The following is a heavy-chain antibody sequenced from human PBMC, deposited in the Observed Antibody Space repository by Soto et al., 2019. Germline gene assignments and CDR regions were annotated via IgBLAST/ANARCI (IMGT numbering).Heavy chain of an antibody. V-gene: IGHV4-31*03. CDR3: ASSQVLRFLEWLPHPYYFDY. CDR2: IYYSGST. J-gene: IGHJ4*02. Sequence: PSETLSLTCTVSGGSISSGGYYWSWIRQHPGKGLEWIGYIYYSGSTYYNPSLKSRVTISVDTSKNQFPLKLSSVTAADTAVYYCASSQVLRFLEWLPHPYYFDYWGQGTLVTVSS. CDR1: GGSISSGGYY. D-gene: IGHD3-3*01.